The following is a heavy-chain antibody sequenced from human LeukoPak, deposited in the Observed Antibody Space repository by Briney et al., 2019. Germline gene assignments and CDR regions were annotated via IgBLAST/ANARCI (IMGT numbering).Heavy chain of an antibody. CDR3: ARRMAAAVWFDP. D-gene: IGHD6-13*01. Sequence: SETLSRTCTVSGGSISNYYWSWIRQPPGKGLEWIGYIYYTGGTNYNPSLKSRVTISLDTSKNQFSLKLNSVTAADTAVYYCARRMAAAVWFDPWGQGTPVTVSS. CDR2: IYYTGGT. V-gene: IGHV4-59*08. CDR1: GGSISNYY. J-gene: IGHJ5*02.